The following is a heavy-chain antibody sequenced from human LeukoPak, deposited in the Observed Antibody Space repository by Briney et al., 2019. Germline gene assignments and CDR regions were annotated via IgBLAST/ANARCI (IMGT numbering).Heavy chain of an antibody. J-gene: IGHJ3*02. V-gene: IGHV1-18*01. CDR2: ISAYNGNT. CDR3: ARDHGKCSGGSCYNLRADAFDI. D-gene: IGHD2-15*01. CDR1: GYTFTSYG. Sequence: ASVKVSCKASGYTFTSYGISWVRQAPGQGLEWMGWISAYNGNTNYAQKFQGRVTMTTGTSTSTVYMELRSLTSDDTAVYYCARDHGKCSGGSCYNLRADAFDIWGQGTMVPVSS.